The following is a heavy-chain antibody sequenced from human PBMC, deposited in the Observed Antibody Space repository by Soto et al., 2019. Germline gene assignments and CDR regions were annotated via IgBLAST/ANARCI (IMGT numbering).Heavy chain of an antibody. CDR2: ISAYNGNK. Sequence: QVQLVQSGAEVKKPGASVKVSCKASGYTFTSYGISWVRQAPGQGLLWMGWISAYNGNKKYAQKRQGRLTKTTDTSTSTAYMELRSLRSDDTAVYDCARDAAIGMNDYWGQGTLVTVS. D-gene: IGHD1-20*01. J-gene: IGHJ4*02. CDR3: ARDAAIGMNDY. CDR1: GYTFTSYG. V-gene: IGHV1-18*01.